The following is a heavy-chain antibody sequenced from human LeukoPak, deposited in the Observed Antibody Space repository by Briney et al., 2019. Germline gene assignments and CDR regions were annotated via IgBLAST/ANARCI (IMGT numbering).Heavy chain of an antibody. Sequence: PSETLSLTCTVSGGSISSGSDYWGWIRQTPGKGLEWIGNLDSSGSTYYNPSLKSRVTISVGTSKNQFSLNLRSVTAADTAIYFCSRSHDYGGFYFYYYMDVWGKGTTVTVSS. D-gene: IGHD4-23*01. V-gene: IGHV4-39*01. CDR1: GGSISSGSDY. J-gene: IGHJ6*03. CDR3: SRSHDYGGFYFYYYMDV. CDR2: LDSSGST.